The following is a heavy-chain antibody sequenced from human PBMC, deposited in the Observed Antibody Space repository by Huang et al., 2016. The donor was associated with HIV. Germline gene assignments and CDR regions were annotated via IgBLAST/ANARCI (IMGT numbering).Heavy chain of an antibody. D-gene: IGHD3-3*01. CDR1: GGSFTGNY. CDR2: VNDSGTT. Sequence: QMQLQQRGAGLLKPSETLSLTCGVSGGSFTGNYLTWIRQAPGKGLEWIGEVNDSGTTNYSPSLNVRVTISLDKSNGELYLSRRSVTAADTAVYYCARQWTILEWLLGLDVWGQGTTVIVSS. V-gene: IGHV4-34*02. CDR3: ARQWTILEWLLGLDV. J-gene: IGHJ6*02.